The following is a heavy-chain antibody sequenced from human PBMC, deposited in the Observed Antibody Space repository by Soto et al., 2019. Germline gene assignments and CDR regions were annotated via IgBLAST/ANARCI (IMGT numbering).Heavy chain of an antibody. CDR1: GGSFSGYY. CDR2: IHYSGST. J-gene: IGHJ6*02. Sequence: SETLSLTCAVYGGSFSGYYWSWIRQPPGKGLEWIGYIHYSGSTYHNPSLKSRVTVSVDTSKNQFSLKLSSVTAADTAVYYCARMLDPSYYGMDVWGQGTTVTVSS. D-gene: IGHD1-1*01. CDR3: ARMLDPSYYGMDV. V-gene: IGHV4-34*09.